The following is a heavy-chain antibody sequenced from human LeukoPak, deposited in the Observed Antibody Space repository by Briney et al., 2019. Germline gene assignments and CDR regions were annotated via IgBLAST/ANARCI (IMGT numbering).Heavy chain of an antibody. D-gene: IGHD1-14*01. CDR1: GDSISSGGYY. J-gene: IGHJ4*02. V-gene: IGHV4-31*03. Sequence: SETLSLTCTVSGDSISSGGYYWIWIRQHPGKGLEWIGYIFYNRNTYYNPSLKSRVTISVDTSKNQFSLNLSSVTAADTALYYCARGLSKPPDYWGQGTLVTVSS. CDR2: IFYNRNT. CDR3: ARGLSKPPDY.